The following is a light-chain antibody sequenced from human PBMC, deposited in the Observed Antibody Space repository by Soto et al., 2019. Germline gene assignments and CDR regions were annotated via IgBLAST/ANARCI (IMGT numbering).Light chain of an antibody. V-gene: IGKV3-15*01. Sequence: IVMTQSPAILSVSPGERATLSCRASQSVSSNLAWYQQRPGQAPRLLIYGASTRATGIPTRFSGSGSGTEFTLTISSLQSEDFAVYSCQQYNDWPLLFGQGTRLEIK. CDR3: QQYNDWPLL. J-gene: IGKJ5*01. CDR1: QSVSSN. CDR2: GAS.